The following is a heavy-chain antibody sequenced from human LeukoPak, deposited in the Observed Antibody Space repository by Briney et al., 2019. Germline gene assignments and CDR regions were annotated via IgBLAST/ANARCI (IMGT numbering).Heavy chain of an antibody. Sequence: GGSLRLSCAASGFMFRDAAMTWVRQAPGKGLEWVSLIASSGLNTYYADSAKGRFTISRDNPKNTVSLQISSLRVEDTAIYYCARDIELSTWGLGTLVTVSS. CDR3: ARDIELST. CDR2: IASSGLNT. J-gene: IGHJ3*01. D-gene: IGHD5-12*01. V-gene: IGHV3-23*01. CDR1: GFMFRDAA.